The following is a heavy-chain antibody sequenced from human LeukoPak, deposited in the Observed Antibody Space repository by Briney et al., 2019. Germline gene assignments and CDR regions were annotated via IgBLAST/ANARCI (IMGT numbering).Heavy chain of an antibody. CDR2: ASGDGITT. D-gene: IGHD5/OR15-5a*01. J-gene: IGHJ4*02. CDR1: GFSFHNYA. V-gene: IGHV3-43*02. CDR3: ARDHVYGGADY. Sequence: GGSLRLSCAASGFSFHNYAIHWVRQAPGRGLEWVSLASGDGITTYFADSVKGRFTISRDNSKSSLFLQMNSLRTEDTALYYCARDHVYGGADYWGQGTLVTVSS.